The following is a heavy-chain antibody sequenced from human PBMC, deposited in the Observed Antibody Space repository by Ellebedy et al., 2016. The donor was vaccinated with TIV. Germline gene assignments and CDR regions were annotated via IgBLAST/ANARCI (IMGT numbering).Heavy chain of an antibody. D-gene: IGHD6-6*01. J-gene: IGHJ6*02. CDR3: ARRIAARPDYYYAMDV. CDR1: GFTFSSYW. V-gene: IGHV3-7*01. CDR2: IKQDGTEK. Sequence: GESLKISCAASGFTFSSYWMSWVRQAPGKGLEWVANIKQDGTEKYYGDSVKGRFTISRDNSKNTLSLQMNSLRAEDTAVYYCARRIAARPDYYYAMDVWGQGTTVTVAS.